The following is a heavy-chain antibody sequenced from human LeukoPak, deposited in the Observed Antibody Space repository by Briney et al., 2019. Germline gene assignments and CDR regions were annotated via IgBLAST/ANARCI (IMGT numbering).Heavy chain of an antibody. D-gene: IGHD4-11*01. CDR1: GYTFTDYY. CDR3: ARDRDYSNTERGFDY. V-gene: IGHV1-2*02. CDR2: INPNSGET. Sequence: ASVKVSCKTSGYTFTDYYIHWVRQAPGQGLEWMGWINPNSGETNSAQKFQGRVTMTGDTSISTAYMELRRVTSDDTAVYYCARDRDYSNTERGFDYWGQGTLVTVSS. J-gene: IGHJ4*02.